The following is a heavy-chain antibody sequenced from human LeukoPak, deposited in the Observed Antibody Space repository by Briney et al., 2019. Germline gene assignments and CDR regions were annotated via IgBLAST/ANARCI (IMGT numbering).Heavy chain of an antibody. CDR2: IGGGGTE. Sequence: NPGGSLRLSCEASQFSFSSYSFNWVRQAPGRGLEWVSGIGGGGTEYYADSVKGRFIISSDNSQNLVHLQMNSLTVEDTAVYYCARAQGALDYWGQGTLVTVSS. V-gene: IGHV3-21*04. J-gene: IGHJ4*02. D-gene: IGHD1-26*01. CDR3: ARAQGALDY. CDR1: QFSFSSYS.